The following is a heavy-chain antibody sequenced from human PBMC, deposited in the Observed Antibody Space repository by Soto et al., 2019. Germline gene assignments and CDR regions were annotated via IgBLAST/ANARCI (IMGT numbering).Heavy chain of an antibody. CDR3: ARAVVRGFFVPVFYGLDV. D-gene: IGHD3-10*01. V-gene: IGHV3-33*01. CDR2: IGDEGSTA. J-gene: IGHJ6*04. Sequence: QVQLVESGGGVVQPGGSLRLSCVASGFDFGYSGMRWVRRAPGKGLEWMAVIGDEGSTAYYADSVKGRFTISRNNSKNTLFLHLNSLTAEDTAIYFCARAVVRGFFVPVFYGLDVWGNGTTITFYS. CDR1: GFDFGYSG.